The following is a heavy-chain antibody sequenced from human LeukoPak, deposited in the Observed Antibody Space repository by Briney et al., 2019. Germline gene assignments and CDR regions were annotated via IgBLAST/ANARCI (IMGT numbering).Heavy chain of an antibody. J-gene: IGHJ6*03. Sequence: GGSLRLSCAASGFTVSSNYMSWVRQAPGKGLDWVSVIYSGGSIYYADSVKGRFTISRDNSKNTLYLQMNSLRAEDTAVYYCAREHSSGYYLQYYYYYMDVWGKGTTVTVSS. V-gene: IGHV3-66*02. CDR1: GFTVSSNY. D-gene: IGHD3-22*01. CDR3: AREHSSGYYLQYYYYYMDV. CDR2: IYSGGSI.